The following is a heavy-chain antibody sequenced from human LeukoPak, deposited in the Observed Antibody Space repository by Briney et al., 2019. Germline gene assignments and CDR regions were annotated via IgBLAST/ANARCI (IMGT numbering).Heavy chain of an antibody. V-gene: IGHV1-69*05. J-gene: IGHJ4*02. Sequence: GASVKVSCKASGGTFGSYAISWVRQAPGQGLEWMGGIIPIFGTANYAQKLQGRVTMTTDTSTSTAYMELRSLRSDDTAVYYCARDTAAVAGNDFDYWGQGTLVTVSS. D-gene: IGHD6-19*01. CDR3: ARDTAAVAGNDFDY. CDR1: GGTFGSYA. CDR2: IIPIFGTA.